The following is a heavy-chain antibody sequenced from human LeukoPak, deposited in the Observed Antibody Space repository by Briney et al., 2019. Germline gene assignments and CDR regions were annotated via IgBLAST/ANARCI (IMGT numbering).Heavy chain of an antibody. D-gene: IGHD2-2*01. CDR1: GGSISSSNW. J-gene: IGHJ5*02. Sequence: SGTLSLTCAVSGGSISSSNWWSWVRQPPGKGLEWIGEIYHSGSTNYNPSLKSRVTISVDKSKNQFSLKLSSVTAADTAEYYCARDKVVPAANPARWFDPWGQGTLVTVSS. CDR2: IYHSGST. V-gene: IGHV4-4*02. CDR3: ARDKVVPAANPARWFDP.